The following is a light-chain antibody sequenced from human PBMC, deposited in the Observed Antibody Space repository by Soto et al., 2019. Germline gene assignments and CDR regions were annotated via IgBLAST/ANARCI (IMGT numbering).Light chain of an antibody. CDR2: ATS. J-gene: IGKJ4*01. CDR1: QTSRSH. CDR3: KQNYRTPLT. Sequence: DIQMTQFPLSLSASVGDRVTITCRASQTSRSHLNWYQQKPGEAPKIVIYATSTLQSGVPSRFSGSVSGTDFILTISSLQPEEFATYYCKQNYRTPLTFGGGTKVDIK. V-gene: IGKV1-39*01.